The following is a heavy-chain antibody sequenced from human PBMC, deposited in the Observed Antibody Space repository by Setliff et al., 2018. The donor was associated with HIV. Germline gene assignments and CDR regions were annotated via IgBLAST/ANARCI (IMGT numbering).Heavy chain of an antibody. CDR3: ARAQTDYYGMDV. Sequence: SETLSLTCSVSGDSLGSYYWSWIQQPPGKGLEWIGYIYHSGSSNSNPSLKSRVTISGDTSKNQLSLKLSSVTAADTAVYYCARAQTDYYGMDVWGQGTTVTSP. CDR2: IYHSGSS. J-gene: IGHJ6*02. CDR1: GDSLGSYY. V-gene: IGHV4-59*01.